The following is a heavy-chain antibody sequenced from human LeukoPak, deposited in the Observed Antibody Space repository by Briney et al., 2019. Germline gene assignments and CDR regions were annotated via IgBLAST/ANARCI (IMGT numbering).Heavy chain of an antibody. CDR2: IYYTGST. D-gene: IGHD5-12*01. Sequence: SETLSLTCTVSGGSISGYYWSWIRQPPGKGLEWIGYIYYTGSTNYNPSLKSRVTISIDTSKNQFSLKLTSVTSADTAAFYCARGRGYSGYAYEYWGQGTLVTVSS. CDR3: ARGRGYSGYAYEY. J-gene: IGHJ4*02. CDR1: GGSISGYY. V-gene: IGHV4-59*01.